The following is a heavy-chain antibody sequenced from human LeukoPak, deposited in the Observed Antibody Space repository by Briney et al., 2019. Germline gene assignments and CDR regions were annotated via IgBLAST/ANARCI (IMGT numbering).Heavy chain of an antibody. CDR2: INHSGST. D-gene: IGHD4-11*01. J-gene: IGHJ5*02. Sequence: SETLSLTCAVYGGSFSGYYWSWIRQPPGKGLEWIGEINHSGSTNYNPSLKSRVTISVDTSKNQFSLRLSSVTAADTAVYFCARRNSNYPIDTRGQGTLVTVSS. V-gene: IGHV4-34*01. CDR3: ARRNSNYPIDT. CDR1: GGSFSGYY.